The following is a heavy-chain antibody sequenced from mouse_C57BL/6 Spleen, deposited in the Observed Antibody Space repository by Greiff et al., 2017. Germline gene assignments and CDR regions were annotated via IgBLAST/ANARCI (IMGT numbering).Heavy chain of an antibody. Sequence: VQLQQSGAELAKPGASVKLSCKASGYTFTSYWMHWVKQRPGQGLEWIGYINPSSGYTKYNQKFKDKATLTADKSSSTAYMQLSSLTYEDSAVYYCANYCGSSYWYFEVWGTGTTVTVSS. D-gene: IGHD1-1*01. CDR1: GYTFTSYW. V-gene: IGHV1-7*01. CDR2: INPSSGYT. CDR3: ANYCGSSYWYFEV. J-gene: IGHJ1*03.